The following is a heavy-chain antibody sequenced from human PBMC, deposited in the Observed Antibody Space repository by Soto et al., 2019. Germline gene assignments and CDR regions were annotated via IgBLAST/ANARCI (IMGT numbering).Heavy chain of an antibody. CDR1: GGTFSSYA. CDR3: ARGYGYCSGGSCYSEENSYWYLDL. V-gene: IGHV1-69*01. CDR2: IIPIFGTA. Sequence: QVQLVQSGAEVKKPGSSVKVSCKASGGTFSSYAISWVRQAPGQGLEWMGGIIPIFGTANYAQKFQGRVKITADESTSTAYMELSSLRSEDTAVYYCARGYGYCSGGSCYSEENSYWYLDLWGRGTLVTVSS. J-gene: IGHJ2*01. D-gene: IGHD2-15*01.